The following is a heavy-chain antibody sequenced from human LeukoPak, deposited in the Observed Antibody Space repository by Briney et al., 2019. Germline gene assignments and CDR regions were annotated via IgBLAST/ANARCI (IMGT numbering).Heavy chain of an antibody. Sequence: GGSLRLSCAASGFTFSGYAMSWVRQAPGKGLEWVSCISSGSGAIYYADSVKGRFTISRDNAKNSLYLQMNSLRDEDTAVYFCARGRGYTYGLYYFDYWGQGSLVTVSS. CDR3: ARGRGYTYGLYYFDY. J-gene: IGHJ4*02. V-gene: IGHV3-48*02. CDR2: ISSGSGAI. CDR1: GFTFSGYA. D-gene: IGHD5-18*01.